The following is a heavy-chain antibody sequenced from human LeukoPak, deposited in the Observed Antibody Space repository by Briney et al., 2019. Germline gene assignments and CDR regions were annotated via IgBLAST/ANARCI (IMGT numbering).Heavy chain of an antibody. CDR3: ARDRAVAGTINWLDP. Sequence: SRTLSLTCAISGDSVSSNNATWNWIRQSPSRGLEWLGRTYYRSKWYNDYAVSVKSRITVNPDTSKNQFSLQLNSVTPGDTAVYYCARDRAVAGTINWLDPWGQGTLVAVSS. V-gene: IGHV6-1*01. CDR1: GDSVSSNNAT. D-gene: IGHD6-19*01. CDR2: TYYRSKWYN. J-gene: IGHJ5*02.